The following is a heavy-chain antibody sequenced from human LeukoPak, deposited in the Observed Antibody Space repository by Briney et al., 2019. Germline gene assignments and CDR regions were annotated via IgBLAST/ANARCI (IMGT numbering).Heavy chain of an antibody. V-gene: IGHV3-72*01. D-gene: IGHD7-27*01. CDR3: GVLGRAGTDH. CDR1: GFTISPHY. Sequence: GGSLRLSCVASGFTISPHYMDWVRQSPGQGLEWVGLVRNKADGYTTIYAASVKGRFTISRDDSKNSVYLQMNSLKTEDTVVYYWGVLGRAGTDHWGQGTLVTVSS. J-gene: IGHJ4*02. CDR2: VRNKADGYTT.